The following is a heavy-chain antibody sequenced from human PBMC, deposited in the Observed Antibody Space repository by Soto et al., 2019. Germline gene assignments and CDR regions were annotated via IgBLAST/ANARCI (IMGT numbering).Heavy chain of an antibody. CDR2: IYYSGST. D-gene: IGHD2-2*01. CDR1: GGSISSGGYY. CDR3: ARAIRDIVVVPAATNWFDP. Sequence: SETLSLTCTVSGGSISSGGYYWSWIRQHPGKGLEWIGYIYYSGSTYYNPSLKSRVTMSVDTSKNQFSLKLSSVTAADTAVYYCARAIRDIVVVPAATNWFDPWGQGTLVTVS. V-gene: IGHV4-31*03. J-gene: IGHJ5*02.